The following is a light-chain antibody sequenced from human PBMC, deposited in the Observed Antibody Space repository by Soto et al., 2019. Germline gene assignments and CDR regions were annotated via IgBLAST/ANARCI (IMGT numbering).Light chain of an antibody. CDR3: QKYNKWPLT. V-gene: IGKV3-15*01. CDR2: EAS. CDR1: QSVYSN. J-gene: IGKJ4*01. Sequence: EIVMTQSPATLSVSPGERATLSCRASQSVYSNLAWYQQNPGQPPRLLVYEASTRATGIPARFSGSGSGTEFTLTISSLQSEDFAFYYCQKYNKWPLTFGGGTKVGVK.